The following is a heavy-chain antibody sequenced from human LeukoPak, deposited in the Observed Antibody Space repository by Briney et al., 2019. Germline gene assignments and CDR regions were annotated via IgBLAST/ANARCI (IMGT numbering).Heavy chain of an antibody. CDR2: ISAYNGNT. V-gene: IGHV1-18*01. CDR1: GYTFTSYG. D-gene: IGHD3-9*01. CDR3: ARVGYDILTGYYDQYYFDY. J-gene: IGHJ4*02. Sequence: GASVKVSCKASGYTFTSYGISWVRQAPGQGLEWMGWISAYNGNTNYAQKLQGRVTMTTDTSTSTAYMELRSLRSDDTAVYYCARVGYDILTGYYDQYYFDYWGQGTLVTVSS.